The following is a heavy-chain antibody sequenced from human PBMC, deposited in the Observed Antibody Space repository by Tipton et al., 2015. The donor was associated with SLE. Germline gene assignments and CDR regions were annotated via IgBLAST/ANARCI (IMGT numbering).Heavy chain of an antibody. Sequence: GSLRLSCAASGFTFSSYAMSWVRQAPGKGLEWVGRIKSKTDGGTTDYAAPVKGRFTISRDDSRNTLYLHMNSLETEDTAVYYCTTLLEWLLWDYWGQGTLVTVSS. CDR3: TTLLEWLLWDY. J-gene: IGHJ4*02. D-gene: IGHD3-3*01. CDR1: GFTFSSYA. V-gene: IGHV3-15*01. CDR2: IKSKTDGGTT.